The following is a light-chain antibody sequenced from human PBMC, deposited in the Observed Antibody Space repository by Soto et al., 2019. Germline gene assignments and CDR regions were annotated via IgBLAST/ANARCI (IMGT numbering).Light chain of an antibody. CDR2: AAS. Sequence: DIQMTQSPSSLSASVGDRVTITCRASQSIRSYLNWYQQKPGKAPKLLIYAASSLQSGVPSRFSGSGSGTDFTLTISSLQPEDFATYYCQQSSNIPWMLGQGTKVDIK. J-gene: IGKJ1*01. CDR1: QSIRSY. CDR3: QQSSNIPWM. V-gene: IGKV1-39*01.